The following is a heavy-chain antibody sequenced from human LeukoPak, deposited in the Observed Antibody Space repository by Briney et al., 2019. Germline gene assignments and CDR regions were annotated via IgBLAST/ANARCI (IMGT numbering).Heavy chain of an antibody. V-gene: IGHV3-48*03. CDR1: GFTFSSYE. CDR3: ARVLRYCSGGNCYSGGLGYMDV. Sequence: GGSLRLSCAASGFTFSSYEMNWVRQAPGKGLEWVSYISSSGSTIYYADSVKGRFTISRDNAKNSLYLQMNSLRAEDTAVYYCARVLRYCSGGNCYSGGLGYMDVWGKGTTVTISS. D-gene: IGHD2-15*01. CDR2: ISSSGSTI. J-gene: IGHJ6*03.